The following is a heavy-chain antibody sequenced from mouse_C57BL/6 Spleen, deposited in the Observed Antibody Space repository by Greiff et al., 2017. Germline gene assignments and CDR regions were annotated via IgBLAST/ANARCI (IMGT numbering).Heavy chain of an antibody. J-gene: IGHJ3*01. CDR1: GFNIKNSY. CDR3: AGKDWCAD. CDR2: IDPANGNT. Sequence: VQLQQSVAELVRPGASVKLSCTASGFNIKNSYMHWVKQRPEQGLEWIGRIDPANGNTKYAPKFQGKATITAETSSNTAYRQRGSLTSEDTAIYYCAGKDWCADWGQGTLVTVSA. V-gene: IGHV14-3*01.